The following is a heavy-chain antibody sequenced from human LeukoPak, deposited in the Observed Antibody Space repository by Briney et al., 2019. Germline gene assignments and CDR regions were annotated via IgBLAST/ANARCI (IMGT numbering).Heavy chain of an antibody. V-gene: IGHV3-21*01. Sequence: PGGSLRLSCAASGLSFSTYSMNWVRQAPGKGLEWVSSISSSSIYRYYADSVKGRFTISRDNAKNSLYLQMNSLRAEDTAVYYCARVARLSSSWFVGFDYWGQGTLVTVSS. D-gene: IGHD6-13*01. CDR3: ARVARLSSSWFVGFDY. J-gene: IGHJ4*02. CDR2: ISSSSIYR. CDR1: GLSFSTYS.